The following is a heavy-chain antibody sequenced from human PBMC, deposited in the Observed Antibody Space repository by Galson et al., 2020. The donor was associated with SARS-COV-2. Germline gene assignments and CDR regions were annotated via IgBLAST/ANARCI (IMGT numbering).Heavy chain of an antibody. Sequence: SETLSLTCTVSGGSISSGGYYWSWIRQHPGKGLEWLGYIYYSGSTYYNPSLKSRVTISVDTSKNQFSLKLSSVTAADTAVYYCASERLGDTIFGAHYYMDVWGKGTTVTVSS. CDR2: IYYSGST. D-gene: IGHD3-3*01. CDR3: ASERLGDTIFGAHYYMDV. J-gene: IGHJ6*03. V-gene: IGHV4-31*03. CDR1: GGSISSGGYY.